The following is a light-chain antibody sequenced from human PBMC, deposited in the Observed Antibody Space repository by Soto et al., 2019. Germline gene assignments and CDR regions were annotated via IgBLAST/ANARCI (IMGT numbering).Light chain of an antibody. V-gene: IGLV1-47*01. CDR1: NSNIGNNY. CDR3: AAWDDSLSGR. CDR2: KND. Sequence: QSVLTQPPSASGTPGQRVTISCSGSNSNIGNNYVYWYQQFPVTAPKLLIYKNDQRPSGVPDRFSGSKSVTSASLASSGLRSEDEATYDCAAWDDSLSGRFGGGTQLTVL. J-gene: IGLJ2*01.